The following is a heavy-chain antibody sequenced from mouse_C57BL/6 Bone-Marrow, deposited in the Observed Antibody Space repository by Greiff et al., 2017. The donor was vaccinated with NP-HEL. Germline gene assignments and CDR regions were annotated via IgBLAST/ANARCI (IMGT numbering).Heavy chain of an antibody. CDR3: AREDIYYYGSARFAY. J-gene: IGHJ3*01. CDR1: GYAFSSSW. D-gene: IGHD1-1*01. Sequence: VKLMESGPELVKPGASVKISCKASGYAFSSSWMNWVKQRPGKGLEWIGRIYPGDGDTNYNGKFKGKATLTADKSSSTAYMQLSSLTSEDSAVYFCAREDIYYYGSARFAYWGQGTLVTVSA. CDR2: IYPGDGDT. V-gene: IGHV1-82*01.